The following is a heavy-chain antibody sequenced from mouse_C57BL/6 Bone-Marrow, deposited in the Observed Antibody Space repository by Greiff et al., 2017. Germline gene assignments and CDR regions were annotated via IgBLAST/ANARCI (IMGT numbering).Heavy chain of an antibody. J-gene: IGHJ3*01. V-gene: IGHV2-5*01. CDR1: GFSLTSYG. CDR3: CKKSGILRHCLDY. Sequence: QVQLKESGPGLVQPSPSLSITCTASGFSLTSYGVHWVRQSPGKGLEWLGVIWRGGSTDYNAAFMSSLGIPTENPKCQVCFKKNSLQADEAAIFYWCKKSGILRHCLDYWGQGTLVTVSA. CDR2: IWRGGST.